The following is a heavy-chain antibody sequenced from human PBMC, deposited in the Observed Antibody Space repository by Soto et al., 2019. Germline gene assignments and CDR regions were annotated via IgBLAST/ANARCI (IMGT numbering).Heavy chain of an antibody. CDR1: GGTFSSYA. Sequence: QVQLVQSGAEVKKPGSSVKVSCKASGGTFSSYAISWVRQAPGQGLEWMGGIIPIFGTANYAQKFQGRVTITADEATRPAYMELSSLRSEDTAVYYCARHPGGRGYYYGMDVWGQGTTVTVSS. CDR2: IIPIFGTA. D-gene: IGHD2-15*01. V-gene: IGHV1-69*12. J-gene: IGHJ6*02. CDR3: ARHPGGRGYYYGMDV.